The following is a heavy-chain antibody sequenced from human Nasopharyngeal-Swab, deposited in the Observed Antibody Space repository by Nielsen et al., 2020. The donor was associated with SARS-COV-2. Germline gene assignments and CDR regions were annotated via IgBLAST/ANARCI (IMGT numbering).Heavy chain of an antibody. Sequence: GGSLRLSCAASGFTFSSYWMHWVRQAPGKGLVWVSRINSDGSSTSYADSVKGRFTISRDNAKNTLYLQMNSLRAEDTAVYYCAFTIFGVRSTPVLRYLTGYYPHYYYYGMDVWGQGTTVTVSS. D-gene: IGHD3-9*01. CDR2: INSDGSST. V-gene: IGHV3-74*01. CDR3: AFTIFGVRSTPVLRYLTGYYPHYYYYGMDV. J-gene: IGHJ6*02. CDR1: GFTFSSYW.